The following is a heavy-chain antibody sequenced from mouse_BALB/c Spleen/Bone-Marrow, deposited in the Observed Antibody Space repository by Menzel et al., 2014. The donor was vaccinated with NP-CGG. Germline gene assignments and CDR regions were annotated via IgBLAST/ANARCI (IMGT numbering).Heavy chain of an antibody. J-gene: IGHJ2*01. CDR2: IHPNSGNT. D-gene: IGHD2-14*01. CDR1: GYTFTSSW. CDR3: ARHNRHSYYFDY. Sequence: VKLQESGSVLVRPGASVKVSCKASGYTFTSSWIHWAKQRPGRGLEWIGEIHPNSGNTNYNEKFKGKATLTVDTSSSTAYVDLSSLTSEDSAVYYCARHNRHSYYFDYWGQGTTLTVSS. V-gene: IGHV1S130*01.